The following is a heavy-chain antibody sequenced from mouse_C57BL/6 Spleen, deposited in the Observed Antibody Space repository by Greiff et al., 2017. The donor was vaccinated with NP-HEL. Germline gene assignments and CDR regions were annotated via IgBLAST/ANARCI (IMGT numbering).Heavy chain of an antibody. CDR3: ARPYYGNYEFAY. Sequence: EVKLVESGGGLVQPGGSLKLSCAASGFTFSDYGMAWVRQAPRKGPEWVAFISNLAYSIYYADTVTGRFTISRENAKNTLYLEMSSLRSEDTAMYYCARPYYGNYEFAYWGQGTLVTVSA. J-gene: IGHJ3*01. D-gene: IGHD2-10*01. CDR1: GFTFSDYG. V-gene: IGHV5-15*04. CDR2: ISNLAYSI.